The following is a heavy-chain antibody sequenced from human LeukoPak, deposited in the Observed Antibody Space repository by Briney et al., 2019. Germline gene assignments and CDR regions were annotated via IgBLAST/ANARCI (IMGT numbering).Heavy chain of an antibody. J-gene: IGHJ6*02. D-gene: IGHD3-3*01. Sequence: SETLSLTCAVYGGSFSGYHWSWIRQSPGKGLEWIGEINYSGSTTNYNPSLKSRLTISIDTSKNQLSLKLSSVTAADTAVYYCARGKKDFWSGYTPVGYYYGMDVWGQGTTVTVSS. CDR3: ARGKKDFWSGYTPVGYYYGMDV. V-gene: IGHV4-34*01. CDR1: GGSFSGYH. CDR2: INYSGSTT.